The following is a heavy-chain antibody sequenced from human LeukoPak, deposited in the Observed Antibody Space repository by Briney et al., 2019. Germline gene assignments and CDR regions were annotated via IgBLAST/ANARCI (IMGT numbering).Heavy chain of an antibody. J-gene: IGHJ3*02. CDR1: GGSISSYY. D-gene: IGHD6-6*01. CDR3: ARQGATHYEYSSSTWACDI. Sequence: SETLSLTCTVSGGSISSYYWSWIRQPPGKGLEWIGYIYYSGSTNNNPSLKSRVTISVDTSKNQFSLKLSSVTAADTAVYYCARQGATHYEYSSSTWACDIWGQGTMVTVSS. CDR2: IYYSGST. V-gene: IGHV4-59*01.